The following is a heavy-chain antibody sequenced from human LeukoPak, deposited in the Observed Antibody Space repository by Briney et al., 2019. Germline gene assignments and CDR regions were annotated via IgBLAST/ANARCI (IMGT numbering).Heavy chain of an antibody. CDR1: GGTFSSYA. CDR2: IIPILGIA. V-gene: IGHV1-69*04. Sequence: SVKVSCKASGGTFSSYAISWVRQAPGQGLEWMGRIIPILGIANYAQKFQGRVTITADKSTSTAYMELSSLRSEDTAVYYCARDSTGAFRILPPDYWGQGTLVTVSS. J-gene: IGHJ4*02. CDR3: ARDSTGAFRILPPDY. D-gene: IGHD2-15*01.